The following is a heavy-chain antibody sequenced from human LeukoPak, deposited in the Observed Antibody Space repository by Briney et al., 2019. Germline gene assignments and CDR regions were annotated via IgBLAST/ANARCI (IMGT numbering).Heavy chain of an antibody. Sequence: PSETLSLTCTVSGGSIGSSSSFWGWIRQPPGKGLEWVGSTYYYSGRTDYNPSLQSRVTISADTSKNQFSLMVTSVTATDTAVYYCARQSGPYSSRWFDYWGQGILVIVSS. J-gene: IGHJ4*02. D-gene: IGHD6-13*01. CDR2: TYYYSGRT. CDR1: GGSIGSSSSF. CDR3: ARQSGPYSSRWFDY. V-gene: IGHV4-39*01.